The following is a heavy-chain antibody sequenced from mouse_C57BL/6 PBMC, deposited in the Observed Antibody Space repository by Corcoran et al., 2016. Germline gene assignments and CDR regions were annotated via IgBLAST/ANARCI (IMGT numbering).Heavy chain of an antibody. V-gene: IGHV1-80*01. CDR3: ARPLYYYGSSPDY. Sequence: QVQLQQSGAELVKPGASVTISCKASGYAFSSYWMNWVKQRPGKGLEWIGQIYPGDGDTNYNGKFKGKATLTADKSSSTAYMQLSSLTSEDSAVYFCARPLYYYGSSPDYWGQGTTLTVSS. CDR2: IYPGDGDT. CDR1: GYAFSSYW. D-gene: IGHD1-1*01. J-gene: IGHJ2*01.